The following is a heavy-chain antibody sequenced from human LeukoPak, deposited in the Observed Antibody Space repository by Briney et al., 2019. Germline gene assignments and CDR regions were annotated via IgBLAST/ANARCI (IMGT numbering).Heavy chain of an antibody. CDR1: GYSISSGYY. D-gene: IGHD2-8*01. CDR3: ARDRILYSPSKLDP. V-gene: IGHV4-38-2*02. J-gene: IGHJ5*02. CDR2: IYHSGST. Sequence: SETLSLTCTVSGYSISSGYYWGWIRQPPGKGLEWIGSIYHSGSTYYKPSLKSRVTISVDTSKNQFSLKLSSVTAADTAVYYCARDRILYSPSKLDPWGQGTLVTVSS.